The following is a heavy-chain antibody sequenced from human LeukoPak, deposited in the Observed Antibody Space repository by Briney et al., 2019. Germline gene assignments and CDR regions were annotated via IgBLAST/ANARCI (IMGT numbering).Heavy chain of an antibody. CDR1: GFTFNNYA. CDR3: ARDLPFDL. CDR2: ISGSGGTT. J-gene: IGHJ4*02. V-gene: IGHV3-23*01. Sequence: PGGSLRLSCAASGFTFNNYAMNWVRQAPGEGLEWVSVISGSGGTTYYADSVKGRFTISRDSSKNTLYLQMNSLRAEDTARYFCARDLPFDLWGQGTLVTVSS.